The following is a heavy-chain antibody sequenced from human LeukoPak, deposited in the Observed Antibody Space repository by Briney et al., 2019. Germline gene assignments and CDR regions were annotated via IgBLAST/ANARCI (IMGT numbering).Heavy chain of an antibody. CDR1: GFSLTTYG. Sequence: GGSLRLSCAASGFSLTTYGTHWLRQAPGKGLEWVAVIWHDGSRKFYGDSVKGRFTVSRDTSENTMYLQMNTLRVDDTAVYYCARDGGSGIDYWGQGTLVTVSS. D-gene: IGHD3-10*01. J-gene: IGHJ4*02. CDR3: ARDGGSGIDY. V-gene: IGHV3-33*01. CDR2: IWHDGSRK.